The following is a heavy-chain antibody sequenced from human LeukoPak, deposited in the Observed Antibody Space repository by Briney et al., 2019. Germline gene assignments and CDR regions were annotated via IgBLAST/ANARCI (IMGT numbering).Heavy chain of an antibody. Sequence: PSETLSLTCAVSGGSISSSNWWSWVRQPPGKGLEWIGEIYHSGSTNYNPSLKSRVTISVDKSKNQFSLKLSSVTAADTAVYYCARVECSSTSCYLRDYYGMDVWGQGTTVTVSS. CDR3: ARVECSSTSCYLRDYYGMDV. CDR1: GGSISSSNW. V-gene: IGHV4-4*02. J-gene: IGHJ6*02. CDR2: IYHSGST. D-gene: IGHD2-2*01.